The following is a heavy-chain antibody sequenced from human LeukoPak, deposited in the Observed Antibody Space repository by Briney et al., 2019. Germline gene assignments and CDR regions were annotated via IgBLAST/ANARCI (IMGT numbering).Heavy chain of an antibody. CDR3: AKIPAPLWFGELFAATLDAFDI. Sequence: PGGSLRLSCAASGFTFTSYAMSWVRQAPGKGLEWVSAISGSGGSTYYADSVKGRFTMSRDNSKNTLYLQMNSLRAEDTAVYYCAKIPAPLWFGELFAATLDAFDIWGQGTMVTVSS. CDR1: GFTFTSYA. J-gene: IGHJ3*02. CDR2: ISGSGGST. V-gene: IGHV3-23*01. D-gene: IGHD3-10*01.